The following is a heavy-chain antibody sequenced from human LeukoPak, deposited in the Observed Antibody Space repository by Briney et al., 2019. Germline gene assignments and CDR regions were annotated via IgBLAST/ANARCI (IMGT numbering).Heavy chain of an antibody. J-gene: IGHJ4*02. CDR1: GFTVSSNY. Sequence: GGSLRLSCAASGFTVSSNYMSWVRQAPGKGLEWVSVIYSGGSTYYADSVKGRFTISRDNSKNTLYLQMNSLGAEDTAVYFCAFGSSVYYFDYWGQGTLVTVSS. CDR3: AFGSSVYYFDY. CDR2: IYSGGST. V-gene: IGHV3-53*01. D-gene: IGHD3-10*01.